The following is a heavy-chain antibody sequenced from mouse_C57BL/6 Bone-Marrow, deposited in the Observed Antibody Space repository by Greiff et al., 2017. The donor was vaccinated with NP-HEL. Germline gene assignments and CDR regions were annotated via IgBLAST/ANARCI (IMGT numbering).Heavy chain of an antibody. CDR1: GFSLTSYG. V-gene: IGHV2-2*02. Sequence: QVQLKESGPGLVQPSQSLSITCTVSGFSLTSYGVHWVRQSPGQGLEWLGVIWSGGSTAYNAAFISRLSISKDNSKSQVFFKMNSLQAIDTAIYYCATYYDYDWFAYWDQGTLVTVSA. J-gene: IGHJ3*01. CDR3: ATYYDYDWFAY. D-gene: IGHD2-4*01. CDR2: IWSGGST.